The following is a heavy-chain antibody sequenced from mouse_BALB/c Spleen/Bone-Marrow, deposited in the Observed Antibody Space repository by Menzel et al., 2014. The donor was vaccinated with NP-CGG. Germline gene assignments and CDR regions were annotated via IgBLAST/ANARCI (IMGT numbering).Heavy chain of an antibody. V-gene: IGHV1S130*01. CDR3: ARGGFDY. Sequence: VQLQQSGSVLVRPGASVKLSCKASGYTFTSSWMHWAKQRPGQGLEWIGEIHPNSGNTNYNEKFKGKATLTVDTSSSTAYVDLSSLTSEDSAVYYCARGGFDYWGQGTTLPVSS. J-gene: IGHJ2*01. CDR1: GYTFTSSW. CDR2: IHPNSGNT.